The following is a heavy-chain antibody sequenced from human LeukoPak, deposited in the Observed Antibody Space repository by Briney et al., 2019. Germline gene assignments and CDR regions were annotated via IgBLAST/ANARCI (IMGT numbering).Heavy chain of an antibody. CDR1: GFTFTSSA. CDR3: AAGRNSWGLPDY. Sequence: SVKVSCKASGFTFTSSAMQWVRQARGQRLEWIGWIVVGGGNTNYAQKFQERVTITRDMSTSTAYMELSSLRSEDTAVYYCAAGRNSWGLPDYWGQGTLVTVSS. J-gene: IGHJ4*02. D-gene: IGHD1-26*01. CDR2: IVVGGGNT. V-gene: IGHV1-58*02.